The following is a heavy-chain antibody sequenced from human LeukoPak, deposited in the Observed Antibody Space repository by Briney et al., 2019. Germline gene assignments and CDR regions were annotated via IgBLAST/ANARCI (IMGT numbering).Heavy chain of an antibody. CDR1: GFTFSSYA. CDR3: AKGSSSGWPYFFDN. D-gene: IGHD6-19*01. CDR2: ISGGSGSST. Sequence: GGSLRLSCAASGFTFSSYALSWVRQAPGKGLEWFSAISGGSGSSTYYADTVKGRFTISRDNSKTTLYLEMNSLRADDTAVYYCAKGSSSGWPYFFDNWGQGTLVTVSS. V-gene: IGHV3-23*01. J-gene: IGHJ4*02.